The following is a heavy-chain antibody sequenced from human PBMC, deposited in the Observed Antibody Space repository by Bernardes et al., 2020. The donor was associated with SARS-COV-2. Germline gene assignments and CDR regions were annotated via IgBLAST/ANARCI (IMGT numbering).Heavy chain of an antibody. V-gene: IGHV3-23*01. CDR3: ARAPTIELWLRGYYFDY. Sequence: GGSLRLSCAASGFTFGSFAMCWVRQAPGKGLEWVSSIGRSGITTYYADSVKGRFTISRDNSKNTLFLQMNSLRAEDTAMYYCARAPTIELWLRGYYFDYWGLGTLLTVSS. D-gene: IGHD5-18*01. CDR2: IGRSGITT. J-gene: IGHJ4*02. CDR1: GFTFGSFA.